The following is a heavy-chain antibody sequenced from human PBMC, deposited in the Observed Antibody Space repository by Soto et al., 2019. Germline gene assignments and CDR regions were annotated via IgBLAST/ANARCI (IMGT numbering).Heavy chain of an antibody. CDR1: GGSISSGDYY. V-gene: IGHV4-30-4*01. D-gene: IGHD2-15*01. CDR2: IYYSGST. CDR3: AREDCSGGSCSPFKDYYFDY. J-gene: IGHJ4*02. Sequence: SETLSLTCTVSGGSISSGDYYWSWIRQPPGKGLEWIGYIYYSGSTYYNPSLKSRVTISVDTSKNQFSLKLSSATAADTAVYYCAREDCSGGSCSPFKDYYFDYWGQGTPVTVSS.